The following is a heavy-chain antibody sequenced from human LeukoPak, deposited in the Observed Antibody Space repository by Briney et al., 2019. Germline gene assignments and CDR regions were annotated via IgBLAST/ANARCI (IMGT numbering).Heavy chain of an antibody. Sequence: GSLRLSCAASGTTFSSYAMSWVRQAPGKGLEWVSAISENGGTTFYADSVKGRFIITRDNSKNTLYMQMNSLRGEDTAVYYCAKDYGPKQLVFFDSWGQGTLVTVSS. CDR2: ISENGGTT. CDR3: AKDYGPKQLVFFDS. V-gene: IGHV3-23*01. J-gene: IGHJ4*02. D-gene: IGHD6-13*01. CDR1: GTTFSSYA.